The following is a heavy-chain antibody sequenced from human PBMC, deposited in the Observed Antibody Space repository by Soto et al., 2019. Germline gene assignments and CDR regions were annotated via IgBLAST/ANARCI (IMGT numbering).Heavy chain of an antibody. CDR1: GSAFNSYA. J-gene: IGHJ6*03. CDR3: AWSGYRYYYYYYMDV. D-gene: IGHD3-3*01. CDR2: ISAYNGNT. Sequence: QVQLVQSGAEVKKPGASVKVSCKASGSAFNSYAISWVRQAPGQGLEWMGWISAYNGNTNYAQKLQGRVTMTTDTATSTAYMELRSLSSDDTAVYYCAWSGYRYYYYYYMDVWGKGTTVTVSS. V-gene: IGHV1-18*01.